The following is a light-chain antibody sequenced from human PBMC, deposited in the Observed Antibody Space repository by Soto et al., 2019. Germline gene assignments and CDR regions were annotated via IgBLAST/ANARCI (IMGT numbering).Light chain of an antibody. CDR2: GAS. Sequence: DIQMTQSPSSLSASVGDRVTITCRASQSISYYLNWYQQKPGKAPKLLIYGASSLQSGVPSRFSGSGSGTDFTLTISSLRPEDFASYYCQQSYSTPPTFGGGTKVEI. CDR3: QQSYSTPPT. J-gene: IGKJ4*01. V-gene: IGKV1-39*01. CDR1: QSISYY.